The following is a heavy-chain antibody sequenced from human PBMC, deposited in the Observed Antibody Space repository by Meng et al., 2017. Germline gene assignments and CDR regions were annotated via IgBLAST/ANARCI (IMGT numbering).Heavy chain of an antibody. Sequence: LTCAASGFTFSSYGMHWVRQAPGKGLEWVAVIWYDGSNKYYADSVKGRFTISRDNSKNTLYLQMNSLRAEDTAVYYCATEGGYQDAFDIWGQGTMVTVSS. CDR2: IWYDGSNK. CDR1: GFTFSSYG. V-gene: IGHV3-33*01. CDR3: ATEGGYQDAFDI. D-gene: IGHD6-13*01. J-gene: IGHJ3*02.